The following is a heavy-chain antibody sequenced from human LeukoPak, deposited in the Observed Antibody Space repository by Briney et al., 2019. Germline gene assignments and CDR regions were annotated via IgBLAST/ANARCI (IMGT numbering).Heavy chain of an antibody. CDR2: VFYTGST. Sequence: KPSETLSLTCTVSGGSISTYYWTWIRQPPGKGLEWIGYVFYTGSTSYNPSLKSRLTISVDTSKNQFSLKVSSVTAADTAVYYCAGRANRGSRGFDSWGQGTLVTVSS. CDR3: AGRANRGSRGFDS. CDR1: GGSISTYY. V-gene: IGHV4-59*08. D-gene: IGHD2/OR15-2a*01. J-gene: IGHJ4*02.